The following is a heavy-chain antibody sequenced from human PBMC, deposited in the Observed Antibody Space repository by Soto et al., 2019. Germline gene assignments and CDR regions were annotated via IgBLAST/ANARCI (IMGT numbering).Heavy chain of an antibody. J-gene: IGHJ6*02. V-gene: IGHV3-9*01. Sequence: PLRLSCAASEFTCDDYAVHCVRQAPGKGLEWVSGISWNSGSIGYADSVKGRFTISRDNAKNSLYLQMNSLRAEDTALYYCAKDMGGGYSYGYYYYYGMDVWGQGTTVTVSS. CDR1: EFTCDDYA. D-gene: IGHD5-18*01. CDR2: ISWNSGSI. CDR3: AKDMGGGYSYGYYYYYGMDV.